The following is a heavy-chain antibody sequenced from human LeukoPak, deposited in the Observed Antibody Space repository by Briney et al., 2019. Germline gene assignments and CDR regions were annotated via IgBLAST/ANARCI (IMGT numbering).Heavy chain of an antibody. Sequence: PGGSLRLSCAASGFTFSDYYMSWIRHAPGKGLEWVSYISSSGSTIYYADSVKGRFTISRDNAKNSLYLQMNSLRAEDTAVYYCARDAQLWSNWFDPWGQGTLVTVSS. CDR3: ARDAQLWSNWFDP. V-gene: IGHV3-11*04. J-gene: IGHJ5*02. CDR2: ISSSGSTI. D-gene: IGHD5-18*01. CDR1: GFTFSDYY.